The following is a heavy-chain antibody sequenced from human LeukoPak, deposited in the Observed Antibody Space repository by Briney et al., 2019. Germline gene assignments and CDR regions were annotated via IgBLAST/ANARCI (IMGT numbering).Heavy chain of an antibody. J-gene: IGHJ4*02. Sequence: GGSLRLSCAASGFTFSSYAMHWVRQAPGKGLEWVAVISYDGSNKYYADSVKGRFTISRDNAKNSLFLQMNSLRAEDTAVYYCARGHPGTTSDYGSGSYDYWGQGTLVTVSS. V-gene: IGHV3-30-3*01. CDR2: ISYDGSNK. D-gene: IGHD3-10*01. CDR1: GFTFSSYA. CDR3: ARGHPGTTSDYGSGSYDY.